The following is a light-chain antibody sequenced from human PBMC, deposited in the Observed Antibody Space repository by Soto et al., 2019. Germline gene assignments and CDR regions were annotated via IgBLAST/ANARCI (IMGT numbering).Light chain of an antibody. V-gene: IGKV3-20*01. Sequence: IGLTQSPGTLSLSPGERTTLSCRASQSISRYLAWYQQKPGQGPRLLIYGASSRATGTPDRFSGSGSGTDFTLTINRLEPEDFAVYYCQQYGRSLPITFGQGTRLENK. CDR1: QSISRY. J-gene: IGKJ5*01. CDR3: QQYGRSLPIT. CDR2: GAS.